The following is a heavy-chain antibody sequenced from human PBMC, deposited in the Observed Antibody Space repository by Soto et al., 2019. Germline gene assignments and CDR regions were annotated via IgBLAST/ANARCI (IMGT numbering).Heavy chain of an antibody. Sequence: QVQLQESGPRLVTPSETLTLTCSLSGGSITNHYWGWIRQPPGKGLECIGRIYPSGRAHYNPSLQSRVTMSVDTSKNQFYLKVNSVTAADTAIYYCARDYDVNTAVDYWYFDLWGRGTLVTVSS. D-gene: IGHD5-18*01. CDR3: ARDYDVNTAVDYWYFDL. J-gene: IGHJ2*01. CDR1: GGSITNHY. CDR2: IYPSGRA. V-gene: IGHV4-4*07.